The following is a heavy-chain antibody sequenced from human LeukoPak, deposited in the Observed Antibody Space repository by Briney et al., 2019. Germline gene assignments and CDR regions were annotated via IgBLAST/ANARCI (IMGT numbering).Heavy chain of an antibody. CDR1: DFSISNDW. CDR3: VRDRGSGWYYMDR. Sequence: GGTLRLSREASDFSISNDWMSCVRHAPAKGLEGVLVINSQGGTTFYANSVKGRFTISRDNSKNTVSLQMDRLRADDTAVYFCVRDRGSGWYYMDRWGQGAMVTVSS. CDR2: INSQGGTT. V-gene: IGHV3-53*01. D-gene: IGHD6-19*01. J-gene: IGHJ4*02.